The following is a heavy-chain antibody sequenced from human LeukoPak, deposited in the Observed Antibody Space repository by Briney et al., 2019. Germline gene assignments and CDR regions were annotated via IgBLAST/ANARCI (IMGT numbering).Heavy chain of an antibody. Sequence: SETLSLTCTVSGGSICTYTSSWFRQPPGKGLEWIGFISYTGNTNSNPSLKSRVTISVDTSKNQFSLKLSSVTAADMAVYYCGRHTPWGEDACDMWTQRTMVTVSS. CDR1: GGSICTYT. D-gene: IGHD2-15*01. CDR2: ISYTGNT. J-gene: IGHJ3*02. CDR3: GRHTPWGEDACDM. V-gene: IGHV4-59*08.